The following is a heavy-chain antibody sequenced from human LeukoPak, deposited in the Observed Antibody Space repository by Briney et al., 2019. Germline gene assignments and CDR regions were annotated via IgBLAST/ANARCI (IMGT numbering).Heavy chain of an antibody. Sequence: SSETLSLTCTVSGGSISSSSYYWGWIRQPPGKGLEWIASTYYSGTTYYNPSLKSRVSISADTSKNQFSLKLSSVTAADTAVYYCTSRGWIVGLVDYWGQGTLVTVSS. J-gene: IGHJ4*02. CDR2: TYYSGTT. V-gene: IGHV4-39*01. CDR3: TSRGWIVGLVDY. D-gene: IGHD3-22*01. CDR1: GGSISSSSYY.